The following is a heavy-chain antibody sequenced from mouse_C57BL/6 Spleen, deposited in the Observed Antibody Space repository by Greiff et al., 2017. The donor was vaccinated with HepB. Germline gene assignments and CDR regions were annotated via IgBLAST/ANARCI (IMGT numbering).Heavy chain of an antibody. D-gene: IGHD2-4*01. Sequence: VKLVESGAELVRPGASVTLSCKASGYTFTDYEMHWVKQTPVHGLEWIGAIDPETGGTAYNQKFKGKAILTADKSSSTAYMELRSLTSEDSAVYYCSGADYDGDFDYWGQGTTLTVSS. J-gene: IGHJ2*01. CDR2: IDPETGGT. CDR3: SGADYDGDFDY. CDR1: GYTFTDYE. V-gene: IGHV1-15*01.